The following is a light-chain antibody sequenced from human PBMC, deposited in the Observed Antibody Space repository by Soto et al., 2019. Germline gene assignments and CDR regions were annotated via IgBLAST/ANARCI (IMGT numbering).Light chain of an antibody. Sequence: QSVLTQPPSASGSPGQSVTISCTGTSSDVGGYNYVSWYQQHPGKAPKLMIYEVSKRPSGVPDRFSGSKSGNTASLTVSGLQAEDEADYYCSSYAGSNNFPFGTGTKVTVL. CDR1: SSDVGGYNY. CDR3: SSYAGSNNFP. J-gene: IGLJ1*01. V-gene: IGLV2-8*01. CDR2: EVS.